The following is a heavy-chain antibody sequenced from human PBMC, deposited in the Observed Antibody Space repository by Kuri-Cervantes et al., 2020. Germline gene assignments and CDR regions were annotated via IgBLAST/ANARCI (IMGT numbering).Heavy chain of an antibody. Sequence: ESLKISCTVSGYSFTSDYHWGWIRQPPGKGLEWIGTIHHSGITYYNPSLKSRVTISIDTSKNQSSLKVTSVTAADTAVYYCATYSGSYGDYWGQGTLVTVSS. CDR1: GYSFTSDYH. J-gene: IGHJ4*02. V-gene: IGHV4-38-2*02. D-gene: IGHD1-26*01. CDR2: IHHSGIT. CDR3: ATYSGSYGDY.